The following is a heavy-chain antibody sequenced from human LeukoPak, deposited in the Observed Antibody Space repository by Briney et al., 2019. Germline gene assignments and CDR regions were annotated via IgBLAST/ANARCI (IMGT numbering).Heavy chain of an antibody. J-gene: IGHJ3*02. CDR1: GYSFTSYL. Sequence: GESLKISCKGSGYSFTSYLIGGVRQMPGKGLEWMGIIYPGDSDTRYSPSFQGQVTISADKSISTAYLQWSSLKASDTAMYYCARRRYCSSTSCYTAFDIWGQGTMVTVSS. D-gene: IGHD2-2*02. CDR2: IYPGDSDT. CDR3: ARRRYCSSTSCYTAFDI. V-gene: IGHV5-51*01.